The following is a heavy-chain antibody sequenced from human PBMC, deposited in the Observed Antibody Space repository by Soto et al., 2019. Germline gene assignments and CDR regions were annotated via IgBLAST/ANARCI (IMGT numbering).Heavy chain of an antibody. Sequence: GGSLRLSCTASGFTFGDYAMSWFRQAPGKGLEWVGFIRSKPYDGTTEYAASAKGRFTISRDGSKSIAYLQMNSLKTEDTAVYYCAKDLFSMVRGASYYSYGMDVWGQGTTVTVSS. CDR3: AKDLFSMVRGASYYSYGMDV. V-gene: IGHV3-49*01. CDR2: IRSKPYDGTT. D-gene: IGHD3-10*01. CDR1: GFTFGDYA. J-gene: IGHJ6*02.